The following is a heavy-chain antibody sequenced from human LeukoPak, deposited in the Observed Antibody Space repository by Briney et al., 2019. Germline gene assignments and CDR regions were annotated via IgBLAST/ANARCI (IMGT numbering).Heavy chain of an antibody. CDR1: GGSFSGYY. J-gene: IGHJ5*02. CDR3: ARRPYYGSGSYYNVRWFDP. CDR2: INHSGST. V-gene: IGHV4-34*01. Sequence: SETLSLTCAVYGGSFSGYYWSWIRQPPGKGLEWIGEINHSGSTNYNPSLKSRVTISVDTSKNQFSLKLSSVTAADTAVYYCARRPYYGSGSYYNVRWFDPWGQGTLVTVSS. D-gene: IGHD3-10*01.